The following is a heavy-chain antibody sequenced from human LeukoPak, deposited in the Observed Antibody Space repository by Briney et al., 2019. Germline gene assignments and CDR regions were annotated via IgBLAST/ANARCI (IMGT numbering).Heavy chain of an antibody. J-gene: IGHJ6*02. CDR2: IYTSGST. CDR3: ARDRYYGSGSYYNHYYGMDV. Sequence: SETLSLTCTVSGGSISSYYWSWIRQPAGKGLEWIGRIYTSGSTNYNPYLKSRVTMSVDTSKNQFSLKLSSVTAADTAVYYCARDRYYGSGSYYNHYYGMDVWGQGTTVTVSS. CDR1: GGSISSYY. D-gene: IGHD3-10*01. V-gene: IGHV4-4*07.